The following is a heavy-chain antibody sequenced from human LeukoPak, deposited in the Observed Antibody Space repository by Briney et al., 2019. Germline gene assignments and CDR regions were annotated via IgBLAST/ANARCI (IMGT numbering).Heavy chain of an antibody. D-gene: IGHD2-15*01. CDR1: GYTFTSYY. CDR3: ARDGGYCSGGSCYWPEY. Sequence: GASVKVSCKASGYTFTSYYMHWVRQAPGQGLEWMGIINPSGGSTSYAQKFQGRVTMTRDTSTSTVYMELSSLRSEDTAVYYCARDGGYCSGGSCYWPEYWGQGTLVTVSS. V-gene: IGHV1-46*01. CDR2: INPSGGST. J-gene: IGHJ4*02.